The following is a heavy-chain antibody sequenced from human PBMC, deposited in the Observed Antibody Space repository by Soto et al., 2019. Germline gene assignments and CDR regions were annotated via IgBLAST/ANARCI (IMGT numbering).Heavy chain of an antibody. V-gene: IGHV4-34*01. Sequence: PSETLSLTCAVYGGSFSGYYWSWIRQPPGKGLERIGEINHSGSTNYNPSLKSRVTISVDTSKNQFSLKLSSVTAADTAVYYCARGVYSSSVGFDPWGQGTLVTVSS. J-gene: IGHJ5*02. CDR2: INHSGST. CDR1: GGSFSGYY. D-gene: IGHD6-6*01. CDR3: ARGVYSSSVGFDP.